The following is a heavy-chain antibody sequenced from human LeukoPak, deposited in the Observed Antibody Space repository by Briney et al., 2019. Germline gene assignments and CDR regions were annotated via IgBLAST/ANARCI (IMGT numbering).Heavy chain of an antibody. D-gene: IGHD2-15*01. CDR3: ATGRGRLVAATLFDY. J-gene: IGHJ4*02. CDR1: GFTFSSYW. CDR2: IKQDGSEK. V-gene: IGHV3-7*01. Sequence: GGSLRLSRAASGFTFSSYWMSWVRQAPGKGREWVANIKQDGSEKYYVDPVKGRFTISRDNAKNSLYLQMNSLRAEDTAVYYCATGRGRLVAATLFDYWGQGTLVTVSS.